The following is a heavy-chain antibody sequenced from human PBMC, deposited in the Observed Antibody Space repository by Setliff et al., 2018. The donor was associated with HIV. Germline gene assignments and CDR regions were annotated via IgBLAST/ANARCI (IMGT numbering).Heavy chain of an antibody. V-gene: IGHV5-51*01. Sequence: PGESLKTSCKGSGYGFSNYWLAWVRQTPGKGLEWMGIIYPGDSDTRYSPSFQGQVTFSADKSINTAYLQWGSLKASDTGIYFCARQTSRYITLSPPDYWGQGTLVTVSS. CDR1: GYGFSNYW. D-gene: IGHD3-9*01. CDR2: IYPGDSDT. CDR3: ARQTSRYITLSPPDY. J-gene: IGHJ4*02.